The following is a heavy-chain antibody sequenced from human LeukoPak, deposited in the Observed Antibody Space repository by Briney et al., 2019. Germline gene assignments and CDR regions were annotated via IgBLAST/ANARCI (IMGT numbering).Heavy chain of an antibody. CDR1: VYTFTSYG. Sequence: ASVKVSRKASVYTFTSYGISWVRQAPGQGLEWMGWISGYNGNTNSAQKLQGRVSMTTDTSTSTAYMELRSLRSDDTAVYYCARDRSPDFWSGDYRDAFDIWGQGTMVTVSS. D-gene: IGHD3-3*01. CDR2: ISGYNGNT. J-gene: IGHJ3*02. CDR3: ARDRSPDFWSGDYRDAFDI. V-gene: IGHV1-18*01.